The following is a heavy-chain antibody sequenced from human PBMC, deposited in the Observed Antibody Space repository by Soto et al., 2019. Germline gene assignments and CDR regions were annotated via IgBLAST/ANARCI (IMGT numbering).Heavy chain of an antibody. J-gene: IGHJ4*02. CDR2: IYYSGST. CDR1: GGSISSGGYY. D-gene: IGHD3-22*01. CDR3: ARSGDSSGYPLDY. Sequence: SETLSLTCTVSGGSISSGGYYWSWIRQHPGKGLEWIGYIYYSGSTYYNPSLKSRVTISVDTSKNQFSLKLSSVTAADTAVYYCARSGDSSGYPLDYWGQGTLVTVSS. V-gene: IGHV4-31*03.